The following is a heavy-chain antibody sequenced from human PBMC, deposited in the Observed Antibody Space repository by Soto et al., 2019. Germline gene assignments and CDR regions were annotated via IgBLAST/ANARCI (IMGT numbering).Heavy chain of an antibody. V-gene: IGHV1-8*02. D-gene: IGHD6-13*01. CDR1: GYDFTAYD. Sequence: ASVKVSCKASGYDFTAYDINWVRQASGQGLEWMGWMNPINGATGTARRFQGRVSLSRNTATGTAYLELTSLRSDDTAVYYCGRGPSPRAPAGGTPYYYALDVWGQGTTVTVSS. CDR3: GRGPSPRAPAGGTPYYYALDV. CDR2: MNPINGAT. J-gene: IGHJ6*02.